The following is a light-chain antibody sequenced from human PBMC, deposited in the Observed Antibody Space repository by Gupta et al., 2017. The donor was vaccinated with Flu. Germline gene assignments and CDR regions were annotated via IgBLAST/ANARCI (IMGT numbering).Light chain of an antibody. CDR1: SSDVGGYNY. Sequence: SALTQPASVSGSPGQSITISCTGTSSDVGGYNYVSWYQQHPGKARNLLMYEVSNRPSGVSNRFSASKSVNAASPTISALQAEDDAYYYSSSYTSSSSRVFGGGTKLTVL. V-gene: IGLV2-14*01. J-gene: IGLJ3*02. CDR2: EVS. CDR3: SSYTSSSSRV.